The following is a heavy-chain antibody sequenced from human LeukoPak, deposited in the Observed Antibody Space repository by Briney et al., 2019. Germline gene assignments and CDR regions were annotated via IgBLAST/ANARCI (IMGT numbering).Heavy chain of an antibody. CDR2: IIPIFGTA. J-gene: IGHJ4*02. CDR3: ARGAITIFGVALDY. Sequence: GSSVKVSCKASGGTFSNHAVSWVRQAPGQGLEWMGGIIPIFGTANYAQKFQGRVTITADESTSTAYMELSSLRSEDTAVYYCARGAITIFGVALDYWGQGTLVTVSS. CDR1: GGTFSNHA. V-gene: IGHV1-69*01. D-gene: IGHD3-3*01.